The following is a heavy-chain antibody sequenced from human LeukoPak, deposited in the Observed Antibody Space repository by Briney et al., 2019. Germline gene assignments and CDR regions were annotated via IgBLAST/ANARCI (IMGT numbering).Heavy chain of an antibody. CDR2: ISGSGGST. J-gene: IGHJ6*02. Sequence: GGSLRLSCAASGFTFSSYAMSWVRQAPGKGLEWVSAISGSGGSTYYADSVKGRFTISRDNSKNTLYLQMNSLRAEDTAVYYCARDRAVIRSDYYYYGMDVWGQGTTVTVTS. D-gene: IGHD3-16*01. V-gene: IGHV3-23*01. CDR1: GFTFSSYA. CDR3: ARDRAVIRSDYYYYGMDV.